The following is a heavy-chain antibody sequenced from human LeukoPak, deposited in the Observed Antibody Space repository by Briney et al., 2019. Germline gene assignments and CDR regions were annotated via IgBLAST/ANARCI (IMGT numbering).Heavy chain of an antibody. V-gene: IGHV5-51*01. CDR1: GYSFTSYW. J-gene: IGHJ6*02. Sequence: TGESLKISCKGSGYSFTSYWIGWVRQMPGKGLEGMGIIYPGDSDTRYSPSFQGQVTISADKSLSTAYLQWSSLKASDTAVYYCARRDSGYDQGEAMDVWGQGTTVTVSS. CDR2: IYPGDSDT. D-gene: IGHD5-12*01. CDR3: ARRDSGYDQGEAMDV.